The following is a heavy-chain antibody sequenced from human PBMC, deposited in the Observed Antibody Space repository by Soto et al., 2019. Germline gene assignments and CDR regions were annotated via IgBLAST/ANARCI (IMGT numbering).Heavy chain of an antibody. CDR3: AASEGNGYFLDY. CDR2: VNPGDSDT. D-gene: IGHD3-22*01. CDR1: GYSFTTYW. V-gene: IGHV5-51*01. Sequence: PGESLKISCKGFGYSFTTYWVGWVRQMPGKGLEWMGIVNPGDSDTRYSPSFQGQVTISADKSISTAYLQWSSLKASDSAMYYCAASEGNGYFLDYWGQGTLVTVSS. J-gene: IGHJ4*02.